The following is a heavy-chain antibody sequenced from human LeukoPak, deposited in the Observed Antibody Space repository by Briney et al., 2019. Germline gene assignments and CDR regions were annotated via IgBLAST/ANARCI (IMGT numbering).Heavy chain of an antibody. CDR1: GGSFSGYY. V-gene: IGHV4-34*01. J-gene: IGHJ6*02. Sequence: SETLSLTCAVYGGSFSGYYWSWIRQPPGKGLEWIGEINHSGSTNYNPSLKSRVTISVDTSKNQFSLKLSSVTAADTAVYYCARDRGFGESLYYYYGMDVWGQGTTVTVSS. CDR2: INHSGST. D-gene: IGHD3-10*01. CDR3: ARDRGFGESLYYYYGMDV.